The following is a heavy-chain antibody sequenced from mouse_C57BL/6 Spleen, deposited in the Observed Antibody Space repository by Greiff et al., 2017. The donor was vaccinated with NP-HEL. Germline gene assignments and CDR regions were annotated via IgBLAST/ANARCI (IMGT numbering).Heavy chain of an antibody. Sequence: EVMLVESGGGLVKPGGSLKLSCAASGFTFSSYTMSWVRQTPEKRLEWVATISGGGGNTYYPDSVKGRFTISRDNAKNTLYLQMSSLRSEDTALYYCARQRYSNYKYYAMDYWGQGTSVTVSS. V-gene: IGHV5-9*01. D-gene: IGHD2-5*01. CDR3: ARQRYSNYKYYAMDY. J-gene: IGHJ4*01. CDR1: GFTFSSYT. CDR2: ISGGGGNT.